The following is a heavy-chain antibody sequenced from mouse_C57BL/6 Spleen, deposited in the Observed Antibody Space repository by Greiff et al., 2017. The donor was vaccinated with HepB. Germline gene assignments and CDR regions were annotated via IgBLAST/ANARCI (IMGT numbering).Heavy chain of an antibody. Sequence: VQLQQSGPELVKPGASVKISCKASGYAFSSSWMNWVKQRPGKGLEWIGRIYPGDGDTNYNGKFKGKATLTADESSSTAYMQLSSLTSEDSAVYFCARSGVYYSLDYWGQGTTLTVSS. CDR1: GYAFSSSW. J-gene: IGHJ2*01. V-gene: IGHV1-82*01. CDR2: IYPGDGDT. CDR3: ARSGVYYSLDY. D-gene: IGHD2-12*01.